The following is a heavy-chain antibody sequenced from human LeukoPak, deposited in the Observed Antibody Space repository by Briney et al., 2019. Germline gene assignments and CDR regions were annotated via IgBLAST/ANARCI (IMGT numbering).Heavy chain of an antibody. D-gene: IGHD1-20*01. Sequence: GGSLRLSCAASGFTFSSYGTHWVRQAPGKGLEWVAVISYDGSNKYYADSVKGRFTISRDNSKNTLYLQMNSLRAEDTAVYYCAKGPLITGIDYFDYWGQGTLVTVSS. V-gene: IGHV3-30*18. CDR3: AKGPLITGIDYFDY. J-gene: IGHJ4*02. CDR2: ISYDGSNK. CDR1: GFTFSSYG.